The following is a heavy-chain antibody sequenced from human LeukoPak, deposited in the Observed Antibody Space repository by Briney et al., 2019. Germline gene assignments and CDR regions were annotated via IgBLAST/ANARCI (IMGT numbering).Heavy chain of an antibody. CDR1: GYTFTGYY. CDR2: INPSTGDT. V-gene: IGHV1-2*02. Sequence: ASVKVSCKASGYTFTGYYMHWVRQAPGQGLEWMGWINPSTGDTKYAQNFQGRVTMTRDTTISTAYMELTRLTFDDTAVYYCASYPRYVSSPPFDYWGQGTLVTVSS. CDR3: ASYPRYVSSPPFDY. D-gene: IGHD2-15*01. J-gene: IGHJ4*02.